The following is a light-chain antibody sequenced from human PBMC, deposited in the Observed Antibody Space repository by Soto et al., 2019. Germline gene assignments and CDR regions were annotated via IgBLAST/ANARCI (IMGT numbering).Light chain of an antibody. CDR1: QDISSW. Sequence: DIQMTQSPSSVSASVGDRVTFTCRASQDISSWLAWYQQKPGKAPKLLIYAASNLQSGVPSRFSGSGYGTDFNLTISSLQPEDFATYYCQQADSFPGTFGQGTKVEIK. J-gene: IGKJ1*01. CDR2: AAS. V-gene: IGKV1-12*01. CDR3: QQADSFPGT.